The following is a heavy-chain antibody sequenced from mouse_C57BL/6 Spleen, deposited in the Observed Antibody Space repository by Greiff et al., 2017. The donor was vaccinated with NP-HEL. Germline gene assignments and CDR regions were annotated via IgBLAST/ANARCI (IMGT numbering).Heavy chain of an antibody. CDR2: FYPGSGSI. D-gene: IGHD2-4*01. J-gene: IGHJ4*01. CDR1: GYTFTEYT. Sequence: QVHLQQSGAELVKPGASVKLSCKASGYTFTEYTIHWVKQRSGQGLEWIGWFYPGSGSIKYNEKFKDKATLTADKSSSTAYMELSRLTSEDSAVYFCARHEENYDYDGYAMDYWGQGTSVTVSS. V-gene: IGHV1-62-2*01. CDR3: ARHEENYDYDGYAMDY.